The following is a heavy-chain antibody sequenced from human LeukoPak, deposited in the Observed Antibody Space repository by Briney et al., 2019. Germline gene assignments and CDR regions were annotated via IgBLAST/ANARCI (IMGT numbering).Heavy chain of an antibody. CDR3: ARTPDANWFDH. CDR1: GYSISSGYY. J-gene: IGHJ5*02. CDR2: IYHSGST. Sequence: SETLSLTCAVSGYSISSGYYWGWIRQPPGKGLEWIGSIYHSGSTYYNPSLKSRVTISVDTSKNQFSLKLSSVTAADTAVYYCARTPDANWFDHWAQGTLVTVSS. V-gene: IGHV4-38-2*01.